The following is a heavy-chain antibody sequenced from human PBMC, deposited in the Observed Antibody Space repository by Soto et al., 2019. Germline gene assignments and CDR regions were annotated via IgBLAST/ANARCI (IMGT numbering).Heavy chain of an antibody. V-gene: IGHV1-18*01. D-gene: IGHD1-26*01. J-gene: IGHJ5*02. CDR3: ARSGNLGGSYFLDP. CDR1: GYTFTSYG. CDR2: ISAYNGNT. Sequence: QVQLVQSGAEVKKPGASVKVSCKASGYTFTSYGISWVRQAPGQGLEWMGWISAYNGNTNYAQKLQGRVPXXTXTXXSTAYMELRSLRSDDTAVYYCARSGNLGGSYFLDPWGQGTLVTVSS.